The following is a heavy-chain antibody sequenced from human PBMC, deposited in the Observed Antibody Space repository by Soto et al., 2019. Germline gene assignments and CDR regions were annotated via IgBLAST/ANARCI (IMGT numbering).Heavy chain of an antibody. D-gene: IGHD6-19*01. V-gene: IGHV3-23*01. CDR3: AARTGYSSGWYPHHFDY. CDR1: GLTFSSYA. CDR2: ISGSGGST. J-gene: IGHJ4*02. Sequence: PGGSLRLSCAASGLTFSSYAMSWVRQAPGKELEWVSAISGSGGSTYYADSVKGRFTISRDNSKNTLYLQMNSLRAEDTAVYYCAARTGYSSGWYPHHFDYWGQGTLVTVSS.